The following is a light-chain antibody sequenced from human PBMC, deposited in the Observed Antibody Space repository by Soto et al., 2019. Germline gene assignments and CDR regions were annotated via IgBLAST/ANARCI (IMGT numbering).Light chain of an antibody. CDR2: VAS. CDR3: QQANSFPLT. Sequence: DIQMTQSPSSVSASVGDRVTITCRASQGIRSWLNWYQQKPGKAPKLLISVASTLQSGVPLRFSGSGSGTDFTLTISRLQPEDFATYYCQQANSFPLTFGQGTRLETK. CDR1: QGIRSW. V-gene: IGKV1D-12*01. J-gene: IGKJ5*01.